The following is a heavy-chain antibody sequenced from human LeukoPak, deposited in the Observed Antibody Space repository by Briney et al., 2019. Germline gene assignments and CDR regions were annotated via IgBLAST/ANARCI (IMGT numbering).Heavy chain of an antibody. CDR1: GGTFSSYA. CDR2: IIPIFGTA. J-gene: IGHJ4*02. CDR3: ARRGIDTYYFDY. Sequence: SVKVSCKASGGTFSSYAISWVRQAPGQGLEWMGGIIPIFGTANYAQKFQGRVTITTDESTSTAYMELSSLRSEDTAVYYCARRGIDTYYFDYWGQGTLVTVSS. V-gene: IGHV1-69*05. D-gene: IGHD3-10*01.